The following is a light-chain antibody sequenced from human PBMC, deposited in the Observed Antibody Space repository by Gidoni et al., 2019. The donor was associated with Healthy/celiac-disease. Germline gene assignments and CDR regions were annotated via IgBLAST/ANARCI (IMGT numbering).Light chain of an antibody. CDR3: QQRSNWPAIT. V-gene: IGKV3-11*01. J-gene: IGKJ5*01. CDR1: LSVSSY. CDR2: DAS. Sequence: EIVLTQSPATLSLSPGERATLSCRARLSVSSYLAWYQQKPGQAPRLLIYDASNRATGIPARFSGSGSGTNFILTISSLEPEDFAVYYCQQRSNWPAITFGQGTRLEIK.